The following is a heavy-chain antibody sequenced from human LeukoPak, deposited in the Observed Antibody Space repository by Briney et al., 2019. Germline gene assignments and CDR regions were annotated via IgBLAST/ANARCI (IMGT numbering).Heavy chain of an antibody. CDR3: ALFYDSSANWFDP. J-gene: IGHJ5*02. D-gene: IGHD3-22*01. V-gene: IGHV1-18*04. CDR1: GYTFTGYY. CDR2: ISAYNGNT. Sequence: ASVKVSCKASGYTFTGYYMHWVRQAPGQGLEWMGWISAYNGNTNYAQKLQGRVTMTTDTSTSTAYMELRSLRSDDTAVYYCALFYDSSANWFDPWGQGTLVTVSS.